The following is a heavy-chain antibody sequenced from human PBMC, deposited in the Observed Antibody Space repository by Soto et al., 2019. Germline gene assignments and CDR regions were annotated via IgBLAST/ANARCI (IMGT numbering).Heavy chain of an antibody. D-gene: IGHD2-2*01. CDR1: EFTFSKYD. CDR2: ISGSGGST. V-gene: IGHV3-23*01. CDR3: AKKTFVAVPAALDH. Sequence: EVQLLESGGGLVQPGGSLRLSCAASEFTFSKYDMSWVRQAPGTGLEWVSIISGSGGSTYYADSVRGRFTISRDNSKNTLYLQMNSLRAEDTAVYYCAKKTFVAVPAALDHWGQGSLVTVSS. J-gene: IGHJ4*02.